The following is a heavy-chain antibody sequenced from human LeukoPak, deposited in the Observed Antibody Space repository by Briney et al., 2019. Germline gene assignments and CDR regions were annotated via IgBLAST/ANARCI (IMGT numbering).Heavy chain of an antibody. CDR1: GGTFSSYA. CDR3: ARVTDDSGEN. V-gene: IGHV1-69*04. J-gene: IGHJ4*02. Sequence: GASVKVSCKASGGTFSSYAISWVRQAPGQGLEWMGRIIPILGIANYAQKFQGRVTITADKSTSTAYMELSSLRSEDAAVYYCARVTDDSGENWGQGTLVTVSS. D-gene: IGHD1-26*01. CDR2: IIPILGIA.